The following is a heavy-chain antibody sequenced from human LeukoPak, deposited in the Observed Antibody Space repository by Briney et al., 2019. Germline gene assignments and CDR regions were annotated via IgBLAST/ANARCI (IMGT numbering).Heavy chain of an antibody. CDR3: ARPPWGHSSGYYDY. J-gene: IGHJ4*02. Sequence: SETLSLTCTVSGGSIGSSTNYWGWIRQPPGKGLEWIGSIYYSGTTYYNPSLKSRVTISVDTSKNQFSLKLSSVTAADTAVYYCARPPWGHSSGYYDYWGQGTLVTVSS. CDR1: GGSIGSSTNY. CDR2: IYYSGTT. D-gene: IGHD3-22*01. V-gene: IGHV4-39*07.